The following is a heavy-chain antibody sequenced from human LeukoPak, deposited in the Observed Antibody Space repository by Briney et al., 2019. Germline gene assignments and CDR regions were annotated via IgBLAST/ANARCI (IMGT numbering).Heavy chain of an antibody. CDR3: ARVYSYGYDPYYYYYMDV. CDR2: INHSGST. V-gene: IGHV4-34*01. D-gene: IGHD5-18*01. Sequence: SETLSLTCAVYGGSFSGYYWSWIRQPPGKGLEWIGEINHSGSTNYNPSLKSRVTISLDTSNNQFSLKLSSVTAADTALYYCARVYSYGYDPYYYYYMDVWGKGTTVTVSS. J-gene: IGHJ6*03. CDR1: GGSFSGYY.